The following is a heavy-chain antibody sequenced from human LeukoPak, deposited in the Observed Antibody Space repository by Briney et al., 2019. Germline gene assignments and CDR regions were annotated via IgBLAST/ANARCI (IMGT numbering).Heavy chain of an antibody. CDR2: IIPIFGTA. V-gene: IGHV1-69*06. CDR1: GGTFSSYA. CDR3: ARDSGSGYRFDI. J-gene: IGHJ3*02. Sequence: GSSVKVSCKASGGTFSSYAISWVRQAPGQGLEWMGGIIPIFGTANYAQKFQGRVTITADKSTSTVYMELSSLRSEDTAVYYCARDSGSGYRFDIWGQGTMVTVSS. D-gene: IGHD3-22*01.